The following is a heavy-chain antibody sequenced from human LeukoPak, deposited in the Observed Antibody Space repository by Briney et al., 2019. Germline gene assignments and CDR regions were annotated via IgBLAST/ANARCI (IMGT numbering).Heavy chain of an antibody. J-gene: IGHJ4*02. V-gene: IGHV1-8*01. CDR3: ATQTGGYSGYTQIDY. Sequence: GASVKVSCKASGYTFTSYDINWVRQATGQGLEWMGWMNANSGNTGYAQKFQGRVTMTRNTSISTAYMELSSLRSEDTAVYYCATQTGGYSGYTQIDYWGQGTLVTVSS. CDR2: MNANSGNT. D-gene: IGHD5-12*01. CDR1: GYTFTSYD.